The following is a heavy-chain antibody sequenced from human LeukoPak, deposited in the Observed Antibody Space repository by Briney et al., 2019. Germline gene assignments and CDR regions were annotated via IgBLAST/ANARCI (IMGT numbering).Heavy chain of an antibody. CDR1: GYSISSGYY. V-gene: IGHV4-38-2*02. Sequence: SETLSLTCAVSGYSISSGYYWGWIRQPPGKGLEWIGSTYHSGSTYYNPSLKSRVTISVDTSKNQFSLKLSSVTAADTAVYYCARDYDGGSYTFDYWGQGTLVTVSS. CDR2: TYHSGST. CDR3: ARDYDGGSYTFDY. D-gene: IGHD1-26*01. J-gene: IGHJ4*02.